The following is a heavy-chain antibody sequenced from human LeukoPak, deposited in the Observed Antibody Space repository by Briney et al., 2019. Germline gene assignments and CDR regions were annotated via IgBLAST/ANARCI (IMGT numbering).Heavy chain of an antibody. CDR2: ITHSGST. D-gene: IGHD3-9*01. V-gene: IGHV4-34*01. CDR1: GGSISSYY. CDR3: ARSAVLRYFDWFQNWFDP. J-gene: IGHJ5*02. Sequence: SETLSLTCTVSGGSISSYYWSWIRQPPGKGLEWIGEITHSGSTNYNPSLKSRVTISVDTSKNQFSLKLSSVTAADTAVYYCARSAVLRYFDWFQNWFDPWGQGTLVTVSS.